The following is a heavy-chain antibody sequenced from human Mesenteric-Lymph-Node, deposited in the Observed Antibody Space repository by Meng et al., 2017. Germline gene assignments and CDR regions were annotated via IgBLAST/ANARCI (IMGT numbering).Heavy chain of an antibody. D-gene: IGHD4-23*01. J-gene: IGHJ3*02. CDR1: GYTFTSYG. CDR3: ARGPTVVTPDDAFDI. V-gene: IGHV1-8*02. CDR2: MNPNSGNT. Sequence: ASVKVSCKASGYTFTSYGISWVRQAPGQGLEWMGWMNPNSGNTGYAQKFQGRVTMTRNTSISTAYMELSSLRSEDTAVYYCARGPTVVTPDDAFDIWGQGTMVTVSS.